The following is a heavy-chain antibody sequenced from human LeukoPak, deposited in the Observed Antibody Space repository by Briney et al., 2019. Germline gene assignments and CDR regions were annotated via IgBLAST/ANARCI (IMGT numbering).Heavy chain of an antibody. V-gene: IGHV3-30*03. CDR1: GFTFSSYG. CDR3: AREPDYGGNHIDY. CDR2: ISYDGSNK. D-gene: IGHD4-23*01. J-gene: IGHJ4*02. Sequence: PGGSLRLSCAASGFTFSSYGMHWVRQAPGKGLEWVAVISYDGSNKYYADSVKGRFTISRDNSKNTLYLQMNSLRAEDTAVYYCAREPDYGGNHIDYWGQGTLVTVSS.